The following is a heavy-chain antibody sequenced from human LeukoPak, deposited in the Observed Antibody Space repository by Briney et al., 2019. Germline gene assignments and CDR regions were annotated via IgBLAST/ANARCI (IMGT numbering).Heavy chain of an antibody. D-gene: IGHD1-7*01. Sequence: GGSLRLSCATSGFTFSRYWMTWVRQAPGKGLEWVANIKEDGSEKYYVDSVKGRFTISRDNANNSLCLQMNSLRAEDTAVYYCARGGGTNDLWGQGTMVTVSS. CDR3: ARGGGTNDL. J-gene: IGHJ3*01. CDR1: GFTFSRYW. V-gene: IGHV3-7*04. CDR2: IKEDGSEK.